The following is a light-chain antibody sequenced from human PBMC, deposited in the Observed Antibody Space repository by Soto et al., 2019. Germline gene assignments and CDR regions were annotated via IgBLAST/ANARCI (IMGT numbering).Light chain of an antibody. J-gene: IGLJ7*01. V-gene: IGLV2-14*03. CDR3: SSYTSTNIPI. CDR1: SSDVGGYDY. Sequence: QSALTQPASVSGSPGQSITISCTGTSSDVGGYDYVSWYQHHPGKAPKLMIFDVSHRPSGVSDRFSGSKSGNTASLTIPGLQAEDEADYYCSSYTSTNIPIFGGGTQLTVL. CDR2: DVS.